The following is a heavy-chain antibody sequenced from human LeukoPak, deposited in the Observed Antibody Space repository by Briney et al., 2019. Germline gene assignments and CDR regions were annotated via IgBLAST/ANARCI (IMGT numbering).Heavy chain of an antibody. CDR3: ARGLDYFDSSGYVDY. J-gene: IGHJ4*02. CDR1: GGSISSYF. V-gene: IGHV4-59*01. CDR2: ISYSGNT. Sequence: SETLSLTCTVSGGSISSYFWTWIRQPPGKGLEWIGYISYSGNTNSNPSLKSRVTISVDTSKNQFSLKLSSVTAADTAVYYCARGLDYFDSSGYVDYWGQGTLVTVSS. D-gene: IGHD3-22*01.